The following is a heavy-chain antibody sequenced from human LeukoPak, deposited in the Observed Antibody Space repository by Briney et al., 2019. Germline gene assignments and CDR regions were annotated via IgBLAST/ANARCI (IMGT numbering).Heavy chain of an antibody. V-gene: IGHV4-59*08. J-gene: IGHJ6*02. Sequence: PSETLSLTCTVSGGSISGYYWSWIRQPPGKGLEWIGYIYYSGGTDYNPSLKSRVTMSVDTSKNQLSLRLSAVTAADTAVYYCARKTSGVFVVGGIYGMDVWGQGTTVTVSS. D-gene: IGHD3-16*01. CDR2: IYYSGGT. CDR1: GGSISGYY. CDR3: ARKTSGVFVVGGIYGMDV.